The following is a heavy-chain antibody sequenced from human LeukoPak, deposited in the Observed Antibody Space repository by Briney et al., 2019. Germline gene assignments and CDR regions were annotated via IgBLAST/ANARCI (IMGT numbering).Heavy chain of an antibody. D-gene: IGHD1-7*01. V-gene: IGHV3-23*01. CDR2: ISDSGDYT. Sequence: GGSLRLSCAASGFTFSSYAMHWVRQAPGKGLEWVSGISDSGDYTEYADSVKGRFTISRDNSRNTLYLRMNSLRAEDTAVFYCAKKVGGTHLFDYWGQGILVTVSS. CDR3: AKKVGGTHLFDY. CDR1: GFTFSSYA. J-gene: IGHJ4*02.